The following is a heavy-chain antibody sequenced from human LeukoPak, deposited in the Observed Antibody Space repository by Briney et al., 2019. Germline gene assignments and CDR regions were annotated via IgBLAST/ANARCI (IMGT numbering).Heavy chain of an antibody. J-gene: IGHJ4*02. CDR1: GGSISGYY. CDR3: ARGHQRSGWYSPYFDY. V-gene: IGHV4-59*01. CDR2: IYYSGST. D-gene: IGHD6-19*01. Sequence: SETLSLTCTVSGGSISGYYCSWTRQPPGNGLEWIWYIYYSGSTNSNPSLKSRVTISVDTSKLQFSLKLSSVAAADTAVYYCARGHQRSGWYSPYFDYWGQGTLVTVSS.